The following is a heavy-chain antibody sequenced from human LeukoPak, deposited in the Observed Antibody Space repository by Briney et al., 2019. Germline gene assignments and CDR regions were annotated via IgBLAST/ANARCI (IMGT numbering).Heavy chain of an antibody. Sequence: PSETLSLTCTVSGGSFSTYYWSWIRQPPGKGLEWVGYIYYSGSSNYNPSLKSRVTISVDTSKNQFSLKLNSVTAADTAVYYCAILTSNWFDPWGQGTLVADSS. V-gene: IGHV4-59*01. D-gene: IGHD2-21*02. CDR1: GGSFSTYY. CDR3: AILTSNWFDP. CDR2: IYYSGSS. J-gene: IGHJ5*02.